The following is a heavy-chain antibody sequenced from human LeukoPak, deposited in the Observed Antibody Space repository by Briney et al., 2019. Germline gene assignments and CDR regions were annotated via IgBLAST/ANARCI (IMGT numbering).Heavy chain of an antibody. CDR3: AKADRGWGVITKD. D-gene: IGHD3-10*01. Sequence: GGSLRLSCAASGFTFSTYAMSWVRQTPGKGLEWVSAIGGSGDFTYYAEYVRGRFTISRDNSKKTLYLQMNSLRAEDTAVYYCAKADRGWGVITKDWGQGTLVTVSS. CDR2: IGGSGDFT. V-gene: IGHV3-23*01. CDR1: GFTFSTYA. J-gene: IGHJ4*02.